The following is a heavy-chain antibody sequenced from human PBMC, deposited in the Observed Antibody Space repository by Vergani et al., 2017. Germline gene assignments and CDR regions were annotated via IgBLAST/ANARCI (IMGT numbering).Heavy chain of an antibody. V-gene: IGHV4-39*01. CDR1: GASIISRSYY. CDR2: IYNSGNG. D-gene: IGHD3-16*01. CDR3: ASGKYYSDSTSHFRGRYFDV. J-gene: IGHJ2*01. Sequence: QMQLQESGPGLVTASETLSLTCTVSGASIISRSYYWGWIRQPPGKGLEWIGRIYNSGNGDSSSSLKSRVTISADTSKNQFSLRLTSVTAADTAVYYCASGKYYSDSTSHFRGRYFDVWGRGTLVTVPS.